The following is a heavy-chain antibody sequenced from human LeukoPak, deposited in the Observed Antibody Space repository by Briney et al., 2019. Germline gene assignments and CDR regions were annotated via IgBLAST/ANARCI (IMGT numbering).Heavy chain of an antibody. CDR1: GFTFSNYA. CDR2: VSYEGTTK. Sequence: GSSLRLSCAASGFTFSNYAMHWVRQAPGRGLEWVAVVSYEGTTKLYADSVKGRFTISRDNSKNTLYLQMNSLRAEDTAVYYCAKDLRLYYYDSSGYQVYWGQGTLVTVSS. CDR3: AKDLRLYYYDSSGYQVY. J-gene: IGHJ4*02. V-gene: IGHV3-30*18. D-gene: IGHD3-22*01.